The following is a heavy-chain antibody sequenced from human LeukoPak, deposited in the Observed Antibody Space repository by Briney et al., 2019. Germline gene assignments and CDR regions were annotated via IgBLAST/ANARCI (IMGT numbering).Heavy chain of an antibody. CDR1: GGTFSSYA. J-gene: IGHJ5*02. CDR2: IIPIFGTA. CDR3: ARVGAAIYDSSGYYFSSWFDP. V-gene: IGHV1-69*06. D-gene: IGHD3-22*01. Sequence: SVKVSCKASGGTFSSYAISWVRQAPGQGLEWMGGIIPIFGTANYAQKFQGRVTITADKSASTAYMELSSLRSEDTAVYYCARVGAAIYDSSGYYFSSWFDPWGQGTLVTVSS.